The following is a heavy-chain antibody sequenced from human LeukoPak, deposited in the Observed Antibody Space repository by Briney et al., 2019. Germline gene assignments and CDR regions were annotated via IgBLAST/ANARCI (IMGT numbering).Heavy chain of an antibody. CDR1: GGSFSGYY. Sequence: SETLSLTCAVYGGSFSGYYWSWIRQPPGKGLEWIGYIYYSGRTYYNPSLKSRITISVDTSKNQFSLKLSSVTAADPAVYSCARGFYSPHYWGQGTLVSVSS. J-gene: IGHJ4*02. CDR2: IYYSGRT. V-gene: IGHV4-59*01. CDR3: ARGFYSPHY. D-gene: IGHD4-11*01.